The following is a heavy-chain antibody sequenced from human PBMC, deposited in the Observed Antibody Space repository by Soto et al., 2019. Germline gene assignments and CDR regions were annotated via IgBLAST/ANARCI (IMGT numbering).Heavy chain of an antibody. CDR2: ISTTGSFT. D-gene: IGHD1-26*01. CDR1: GFTFSDYY. V-gene: IGHV3-11*06. J-gene: IGHJ4*02. Sequence: PGGSLRLSCAASGFTFSDYYMSWIRQAPGKGLEWVSFISTTGSFTNYADSLKGRFTISRDNAKNSLYLQINSLRGGDTAVYYCARAQWELDYWGQGTLVTVSS. CDR3: ARAQWELDY.